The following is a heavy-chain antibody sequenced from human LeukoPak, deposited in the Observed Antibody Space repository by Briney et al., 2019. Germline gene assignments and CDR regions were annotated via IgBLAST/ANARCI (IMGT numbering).Heavy chain of an antibody. CDR2: FGHGQQA. CDR1: GGSISANDYY. CDR3: ARELTYADY. Sequence: SETLSLTCTMSGGSISANDYYWGWIRQPPGKGLEWIGSFGHGQQAFSNPSLKSRVTISVDTSKNQFSLRLSSVTAADTAMYYCARELTYADYWGQGTLVTVSS. J-gene: IGHJ4*02. V-gene: IGHV4-39*01. D-gene: IGHD1-26*01.